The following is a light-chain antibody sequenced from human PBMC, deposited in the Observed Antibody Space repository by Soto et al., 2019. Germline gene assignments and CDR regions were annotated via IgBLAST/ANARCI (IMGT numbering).Light chain of an antibody. CDR2: DVS. V-gene: IGLV2-11*01. J-gene: IGLJ2*01. CDR1: SSDVGGYNY. Sequence: QSVLTQPRSVSGAPGQSVTSSCTGTSSDVGGYNYVSWYQQHPGKATKLMIYDVSKRPSGVPDRLSGSKSGNTASLTISGLQAEDEADYYCCSYAGSYTLTVVFGGGTKLTVL. CDR3: CSYAGSYTLTVV.